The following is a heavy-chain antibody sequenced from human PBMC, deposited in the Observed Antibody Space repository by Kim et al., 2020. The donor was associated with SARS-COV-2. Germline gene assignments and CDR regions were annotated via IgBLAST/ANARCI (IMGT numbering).Heavy chain of an antibody. J-gene: IGHJ5*02. CDR3: AREGGYCSGGSGYSGGNEFDP. Sequence: GGSLRLSCAASGFTVSSNYMSWVRQAPGKGLEWVSVIYSGGSTYYADSVKGRFTISRDNSKNTLYLQMNSLRAEDTAVYYCAREGGYCSGGSGYSGGNEFDPWGQGTLVTVSS. CDR1: GFTVSSNY. D-gene: IGHD2-15*01. V-gene: IGHV3-53*01. CDR2: IYSGGST.